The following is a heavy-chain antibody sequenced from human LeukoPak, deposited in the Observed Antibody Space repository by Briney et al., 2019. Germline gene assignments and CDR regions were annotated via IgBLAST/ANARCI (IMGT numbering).Heavy chain of an antibody. D-gene: IGHD3-10*01. Sequence: TGGSLRLSCAASGFTSSSYAMSWVRQAPGKGLEWVSAISGSGGSTYYADSVKGRFTISRDNSKNTLYLQMNSLRAEDTAVYYCAKDRIWFGEFNWFDPWGQGTLVTVSS. CDR2: ISGSGGST. V-gene: IGHV3-23*01. J-gene: IGHJ5*02. CDR3: AKDRIWFGEFNWFDP. CDR1: GFTSSSYA.